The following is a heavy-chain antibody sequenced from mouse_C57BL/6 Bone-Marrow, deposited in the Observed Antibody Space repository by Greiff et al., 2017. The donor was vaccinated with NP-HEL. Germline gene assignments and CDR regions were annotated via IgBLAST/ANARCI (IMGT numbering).Heavy chain of an antibody. V-gene: IGHV5-4*03. J-gene: IGHJ3*01. CDR3: ATFRRWFAY. CDR1: GFTFSSYA. CDR2: ISDGGSYT. Sequence: DVKLVESGGGLVKPGGSLKLSCAASGFTFSSYAMSWVRQTPEKRLEWVATISDGGSYTYYPDNVKGRFTISRDNAKNNLYLQMSHLKSEDTAMYYCATFRRWFAYWGQGTLVTVSA.